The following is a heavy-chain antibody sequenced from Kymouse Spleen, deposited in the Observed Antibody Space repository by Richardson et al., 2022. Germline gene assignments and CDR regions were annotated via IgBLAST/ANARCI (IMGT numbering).Heavy chain of an antibody. CDR1: GFTFSSYG. Sequence: QVQLVESGGGVVQPGRSLRLSCAASGFTFSSYGMHWVRQAPGKGLEWVAVIWYDGSNKYYADSVKGRFTISRDNSKNTLYLQMNSLRAEDTAVYYCARARYCTNGVCPDYWGQGTLVTVSS. CDR3: ARARYCTNGVCPDY. V-gene: IGHV3-33*01. CDR2: IWYDGSNK. D-gene: IGHD2-8*01. J-gene: IGHJ4*02.